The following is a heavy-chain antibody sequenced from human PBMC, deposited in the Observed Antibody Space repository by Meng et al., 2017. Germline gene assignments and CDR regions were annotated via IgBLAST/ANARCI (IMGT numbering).Heavy chain of an antibody. CDR2: IKQDGSEK. Sequence: GGSLRLSCAASGFTFSSYAMSWVRQAPGKGLEWVANIKQDGSEKYYVDSVKGRFTISRDNAKNSLYLQMNSLRAEDTAVYYCARDDYYDSSGYYSGGDYWGQGTLVTVSS. CDR3: ARDDYYDSSGYYSGGDY. V-gene: IGHV3-7*01. J-gene: IGHJ4*02. CDR1: GFTFSSYA. D-gene: IGHD3-22*01.